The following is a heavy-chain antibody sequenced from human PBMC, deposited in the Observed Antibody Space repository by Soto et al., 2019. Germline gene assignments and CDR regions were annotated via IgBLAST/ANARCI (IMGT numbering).Heavy chain of an antibody. J-gene: IGHJ6*02. Sequence: QVQLVESGGGVVQPGRSLRLSCAASGFTFSSYGMHWVRQAPGKGLEWVAVIWYDGRNKYYADSVKGRFTISRDNSKNMLYLQMDSLRAEDTAVFYCARGNFNYCYGMDVWGQGTTVTVSS. CDR2: IWYDGRNK. CDR1: GFTFSSYG. CDR3: ARGNFNYCYGMDV. V-gene: IGHV3-33*01.